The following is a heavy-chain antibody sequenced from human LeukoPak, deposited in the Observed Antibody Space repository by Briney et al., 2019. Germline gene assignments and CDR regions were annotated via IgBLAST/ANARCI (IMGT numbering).Heavy chain of an antibody. D-gene: IGHD5-18*01. V-gene: IGHV1-2*06. CDR2: INPNSGGT. Sequence: GAPVKVSCKASGYTFTGYYMHWVRQAAGQGLEWMGRINPNSGGTNYAQKFQGRVTMTRDTSISTAYMELSRLRSDDTAVYYCARDRGYSYGYDPDYWGQGTLLTVSS. CDR1: GYTFTGYY. J-gene: IGHJ4*02. CDR3: ARDRGYSYGYDPDY.